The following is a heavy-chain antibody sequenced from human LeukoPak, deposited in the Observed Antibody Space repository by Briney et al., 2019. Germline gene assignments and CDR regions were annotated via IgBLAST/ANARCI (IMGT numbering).Heavy chain of an antibody. V-gene: IGHV3-21*01. D-gene: IGHD6-13*01. CDR2: ISTGGSYI. CDR1: GFPFSSYS. CDR3: ARDTSAAAGKRVFDP. Sequence: GGSLRLSCAASGFPFSSYSMNWVRQAPGKGLEWVSSISTGGSYIFYADSVKGRFTISRDNAKNSLSLQMNSLRAEDTAVYYCARDTSAAAGKRVFDPWGQGTLVTVSS. J-gene: IGHJ5*02.